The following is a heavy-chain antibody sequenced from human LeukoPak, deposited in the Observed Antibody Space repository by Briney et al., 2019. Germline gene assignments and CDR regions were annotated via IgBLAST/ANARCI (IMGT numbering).Heavy chain of an antibody. V-gene: IGHV1-8*01. CDR1: GYPFSSYD. Sequence: ASVKVSCKASGYPFSSYDINWVRQAPGQGLEWMGWMNPNSGNTGYAQKFQGRVTMTRDTSISTAYMELSSLRSEDTAVYYCARALMKQLAPVYWGQGTLVTVSS. CDR2: MNPNSGNT. J-gene: IGHJ4*02. D-gene: IGHD6-13*01. CDR3: ARALMKQLAPVY.